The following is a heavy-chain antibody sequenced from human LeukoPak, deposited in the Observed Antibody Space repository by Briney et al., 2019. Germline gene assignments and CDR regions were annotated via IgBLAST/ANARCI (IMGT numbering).Heavy chain of an antibody. CDR2: ISYDGSNK. V-gene: IGHV3-30-3*01. CDR3: AREYDFWSGLSPPDY. Sequence: GGSLRLSCAASGFTVSSYAMHWVRQAPGKGLEWVAVISYDGSNKYYADSVKGRFTISRDNAKNSLYLQMNSLRAEDTAVYYCAREYDFWSGLSPPDYWGQGTLVTVSS. J-gene: IGHJ4*02. CDR1: GFTVSSYA. D-gene: IGHD3-3*01.